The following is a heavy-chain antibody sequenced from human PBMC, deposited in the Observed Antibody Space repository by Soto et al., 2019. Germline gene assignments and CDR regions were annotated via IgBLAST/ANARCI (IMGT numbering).Heavy chain of an antibody. CDR2: INAGNGNT. Sequence: ASVKVSCKASGYTFTSYAMHWVRQAPGQRLEWMGWINAGNGNTKYSQKFQGRVTITRDTSASTAYMELSSLRSEDTAVYYCARDQAVARNWFDPWGQGTLVTVSS. D-gene: IGHD6-19*01. CDR3: ARDQAVARNWFDP. J-gene: IGHJ5*02. CDR1: GYTFTSYA. V-gene: IGHV1-3*01.